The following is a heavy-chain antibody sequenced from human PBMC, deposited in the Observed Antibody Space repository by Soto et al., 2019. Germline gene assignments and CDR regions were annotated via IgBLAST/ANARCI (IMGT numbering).Heavy chain of an antibody. Sequence: SGPTLVNPTQTLTLTCSFSGFSLSTSGVNVGWIRQPPGQALEWLALIYWDDEKRYSPSLRSRLTVTKDTSRNQVVLTMTNMDPVDTATYYCAHSDFLRMGRKYDGSGYFPFDIWGQGAMVTVSS. V-gene: IGHV2-5*02. CDR3: AHSDFLRMGRKYDGSGYFPFDI. D-gene: IGHD3-22*01. J-gene: IGHJ3*02. CDR1: GFSLSTSGVN. CDR2: IYWDDEK.